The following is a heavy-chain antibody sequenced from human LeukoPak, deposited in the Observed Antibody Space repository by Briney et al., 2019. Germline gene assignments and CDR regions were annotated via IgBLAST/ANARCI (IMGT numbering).Heavy chain of an antibody. Sequence: TGGSLRLSCAGSGFPFSSHGMNWVRQAPGKGLEWVSGISPGGPTYYADSVKGRFTISRDNAKNSLYLQMNSLRAEDMALYYCAKDIGWELLGRAFDIWGQGTMVTVSS. D-gene: IGHD1-26*01. CDR2: ISPGGPT. CDR3: AKDIGWELLGRAFDI. CDR1: GFPFSSHG. V-gene: IGHV3-23*01. J-gene: IGHJ3*02.